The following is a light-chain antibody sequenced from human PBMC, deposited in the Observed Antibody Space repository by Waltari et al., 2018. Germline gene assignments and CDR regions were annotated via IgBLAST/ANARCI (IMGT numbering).Light chain of an antibody. J-gene: IGLJ1*01. CDR2: SNN. CDR3: ASWDDRLNGFV. CDR1: PSNIESNT. Sequence: QSVLTQPPSASGTPGQRITVPCSGSPSNIESNTVHRYQQFPGRAPKLLLYSNNERPSGVSDRFSGSKSGMSASLAISGLQSEDEADYYCASWDDRLNGFVFGTGTKVTV. V-gene: IGLV1-44*01.